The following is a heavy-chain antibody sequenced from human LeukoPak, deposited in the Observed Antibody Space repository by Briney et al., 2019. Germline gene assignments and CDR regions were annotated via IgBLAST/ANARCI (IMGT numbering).Heavy chain of an antibody. J-gene: IGHJ3*02. V-gene: IGHV1-69*13. D-gene: IGHD3-22*01. Sequence: SVKVSCKASGGTFSSYAISWVRQAPGQGLEWMGGITPIFGTANYAQKFQGRVTITADESTSTAYMELSSLRSEDTAVYYCARASSGYYDDALDIWGQGTMVTFSS. CDR1: GGTFSSYA. CDR3: ARASSGYYDDALDI. CDR2: ITPIFGTA.